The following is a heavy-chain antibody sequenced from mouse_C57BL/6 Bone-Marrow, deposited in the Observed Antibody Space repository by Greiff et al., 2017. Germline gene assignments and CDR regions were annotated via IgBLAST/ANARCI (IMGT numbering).Heavy chain of an antibody. D-gene: IGHD3-2*02. Sequence: EVKLVESGGDLVKPGGSLTLSCAASGFTFSSYGMSWFRQTPDTKLAWVATISSGGSYTYYPARVKGRFPISSENAKNTLYLQMGSLKSRDTAMYYGARRLLPAWFAYWGKGTLVTVSA. CDR2: ISSGGSYT. V-gene: IGHV5-6*01. CDR1: GFTFSSYG. J-gene: IGHJ3*01. CDR3: ARRLLPAWFAY.